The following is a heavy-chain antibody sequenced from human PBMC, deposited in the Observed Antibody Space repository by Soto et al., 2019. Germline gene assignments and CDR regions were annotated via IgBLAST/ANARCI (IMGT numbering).Heavy chain of an antibody. CDR2: ISAYNGNK. CDR3: ASMRLSIAMAAPGNWFDP. Sequence: ASVKVSCKASGYSFTSYGISWVRQAPGQGLEWMGWISAYNGNKKYAQKLQGRVTMTTDTSTSTAYMELRSLSSVTAADTAVYYCASMRLSIAMAAPGNWFDPWGQGTLVTVSS. D-gene: IGHD6-19*01. V-gene: IGHV1-18*01. CDR1: GYSFTSYG. J-gene: IGHJ5*02.